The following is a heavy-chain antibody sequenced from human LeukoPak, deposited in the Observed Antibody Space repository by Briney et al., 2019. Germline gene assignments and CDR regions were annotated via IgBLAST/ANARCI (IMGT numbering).Heavy chain of an antibody. Sequence: PSETLSLTCTVSSGSITSYYWSWIRQPPGKGLEWIGYIYNSGRTNYNPSLKSRVTISADTSKNQFSLNLTSVTAADTAVYYCARHPGLDYWGQGTLVTVSS. CDR2: IYNSGRT. CDR1: SGSITSYY. CDR3: ARHPGLDY. V-gene: IGHV4-59*01. J-gene: IGHJ4*02.